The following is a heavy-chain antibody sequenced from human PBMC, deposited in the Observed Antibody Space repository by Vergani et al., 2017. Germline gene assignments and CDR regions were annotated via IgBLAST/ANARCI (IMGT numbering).Heavy chain of an antibody. CDR2: IYAADSDT. CDR3: ARLYGRDSSGSKYFDY. J-gene: IGHJ4*02. V-gene: IGHV5-51*03. Sequence: EVELVQSGPEMRKPGESLKISCKGSEYSFGNYWIGWVRQMPGKGLEWMGIIYAADSDTRYSPSFQGQVTISVDKSISTAYLQRSSLKASDSAMYYCARLYGRDSSGSKYFDYWGQGTLVTVSS. D-gene: IGHD3-22*01. CDR1: EYSFGNYW.